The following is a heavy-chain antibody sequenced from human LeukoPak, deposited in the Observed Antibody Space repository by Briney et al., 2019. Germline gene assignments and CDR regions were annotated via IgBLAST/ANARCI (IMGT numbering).Heavy chain of an antibody. CDR2: ISGSGGST. CDR3: ASGRWERRSWYFDL. CDR1: GFTFSSYA. J-gene: IGHJ2*01. D-gene: IGHD1-26*01. Sequence: PGGSLRLSCAASGFTFSSYAMSWVRQAPGKGLEWVSAISGSGGSTYYADSVKGRFTISRDNSKNTLYLQMNSLRAEDTAVYYCASGRWERRSWYFDLWGRGTLVTVSS. V-gene: IGHV3-23*01.